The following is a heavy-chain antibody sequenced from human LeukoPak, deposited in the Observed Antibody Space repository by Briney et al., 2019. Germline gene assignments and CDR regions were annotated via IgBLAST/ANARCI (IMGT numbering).Heavy chain of an antibody. V-gene: IGHV3-53*01. CDR3: TKATQSAAGYFQH. Sequence: GGSLRLSCAASGFTVSSSYMNWVRQAPGRGLEWVSLVYDDGRTYYADSVKGRFTISRDNSRNTLYPQVNSLKAEDTAVYYCTKATQSAAGYFQHWGQGTLVTVSS. CDR2: VYDDGRT. D-gene: IGHD6-13*01. CDR1: GFTVSSSY. J-gene: IGHJ1*01.